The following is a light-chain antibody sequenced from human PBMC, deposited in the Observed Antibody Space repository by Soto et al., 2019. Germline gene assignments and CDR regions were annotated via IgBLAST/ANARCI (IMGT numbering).Light chain of an antibody. CDR3: QQYASSPSMYT. CDR2: GAS. Sequence: EIVLTQSPGTLSLSPGERATLSCRASQSVSSSYLAWYQQKPGQAPRLLIYGASSRATGIPDRFSGSGSGTDFTLTISRLEPEDFAVYYCQQYASSPSMYTFGQGTQLEIK. CDR1: QSVSSSY. V-gene: IGKV3-20*01. J-gene: IGKJ2*01.